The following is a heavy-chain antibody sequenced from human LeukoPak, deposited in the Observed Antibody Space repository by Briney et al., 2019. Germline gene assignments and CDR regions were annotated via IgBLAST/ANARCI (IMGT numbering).Heavy chain of an antibody. CDR3: ARGNYYDSRTYYRALDI. V-gene: IGHV4-61*02. Sequence: SETLSLTCTVSGGSISSGSYYWSWIRQPAGKGLEWIGRIYTSGSTNYNPSLKSRVTISVDTSKNQFSLKLSSVTAADTAVYYCARGNYYDSRTYYRALDIWGQGTMVTVSS. D-gene: IGHD3-22*01. J-gene: IGHJ3*02. CDR1: GGSISSGSYY. CDR2: IYTSGST.